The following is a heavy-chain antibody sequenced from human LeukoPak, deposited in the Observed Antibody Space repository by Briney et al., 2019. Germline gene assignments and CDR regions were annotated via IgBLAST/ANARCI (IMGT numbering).Heavy chain of an antibody. CDR1: GGSFSGYY. CDR2: INHSGST. Sequence: SETLSLTCAVYGGSFSGYYWSWIRQPPGKGLEWIGEINHSGSTNYNPSLKSRVTISVDTSKNQFSLKLSSVTAADTAVHYCARGDYGDYLAFDIWGQGTMVTVSS. CDR3: ARGDYGDYLAFDI. J-gene: IGHJ3*02. D-gene: IGHD4-17*01. V-gene: IGHV4-34*01.